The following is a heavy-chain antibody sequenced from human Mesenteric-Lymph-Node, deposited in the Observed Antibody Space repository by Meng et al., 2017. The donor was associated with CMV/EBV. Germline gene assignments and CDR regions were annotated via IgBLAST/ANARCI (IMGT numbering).Heavy chain of an antibody. J-gene: IGHJ4*02. CDR2: INSDGSSI. CDR3: ARVWATSASFDY. Sequence: SCAASGLNFNSNWMHWVRQAPGKGLEWVSRINSDGSSIRYADSVKGRFTISKDNAKKTLYLQMNSLRAEDTAVYYCARVWATSASFDYWGQGTLVTVSS. CDR1: GLNFNSNW. V-gene: IGHV3-74*01. D-gene: IGHD5-12*01.